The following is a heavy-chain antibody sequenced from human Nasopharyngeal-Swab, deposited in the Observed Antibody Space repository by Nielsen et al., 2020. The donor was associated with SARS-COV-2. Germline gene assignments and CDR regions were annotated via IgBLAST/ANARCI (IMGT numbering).Heavy chain of an antibody. D-gene: IGHD3-22*01. J-gene: IGHJ4*02. CDR2: ISSSSSYI. CDR3: ARGGAYYDSSGYFPYY. V-gene: IGHV3-21*01. CDR1: GFTFSSYS. Sequence: GSLRLSCAASGFTFSSYSMNWVRQAPGKGLEWVSSISSSSSYIYYADSVKGRFTISRDNAKNSLYLQMNSLRAEDTAVYYCARGGAYYDSSGYFPYYWGQGTLVTVSS.